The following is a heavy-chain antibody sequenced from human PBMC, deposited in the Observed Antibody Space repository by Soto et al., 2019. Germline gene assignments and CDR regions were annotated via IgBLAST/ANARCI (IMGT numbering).Heavy chain of an antibody. CDR1: GFTFSSYS. J-gene: IGHJ5*02. CDR2: ISSSSSTI. V-gene: IGHV3-48*02. Sequence: GGSLRLSCAASGFTFSSYSMNWVRQAPGKGLEWVSYISSSSSTIYYADSVKGRFTISRDNAKNSLYLQMNSLRDEDTAVYYCARDGNYGDFERQYNWFDPWGQGTLVTVSS. D-gene: IGHD4-17*01. CDR3: ARDGNYGDFERQYNWFDP.